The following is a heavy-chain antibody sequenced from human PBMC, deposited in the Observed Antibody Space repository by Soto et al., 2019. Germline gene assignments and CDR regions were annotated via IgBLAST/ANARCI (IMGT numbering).Heavy chain of an antibody. CDR3: ARGSNHPYYFDY. Sequence: GGSLRLSCAASGFTFSSYWMHWVRQAPGKGLVWVSRINSDGSSKSYADSVKGRSTISRDNAKNTLYLQMNSLRAEDTAVYYCARGSNHPYYFDYWGQGTLVTVSS. J-gene: IGHJ4*02. D-gene: IGHD7-27*01. CDR2: INSDGSSK. CDR1: GFTFSSYW. V-gene: IGHV3-74*01.